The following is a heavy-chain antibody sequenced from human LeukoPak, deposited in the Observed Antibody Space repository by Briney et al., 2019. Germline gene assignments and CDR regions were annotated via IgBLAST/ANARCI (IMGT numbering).Heavy chain of an antibody. CDR3: ARDDYGDYCVDY. D-gene: IGHD4-17*01. J-gene: IGHJ4*02. Sequence: GSLRLSCAASGFTFSSYWMSWVRQAPGKGREGVANIKQDGSEKYYVDSVKGRFTISRDNAKNSLYLQMNSLRAEDTAVYYCARDDYGDYCVDYWGQGTLVTVSS. V-gene: IGHV3-7*01. CDR1: GFTFSSYW. CDR2: IKQDGSEK.